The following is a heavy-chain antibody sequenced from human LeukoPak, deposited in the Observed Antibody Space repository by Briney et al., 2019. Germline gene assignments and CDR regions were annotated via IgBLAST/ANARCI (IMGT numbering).Heavy chain of an antibody. CDR3: AGARSGDFDY. J-gene: IGHJ4*02. D-gene: IGHD3-16*01. CDR1: GFTFSRYW. CDR2: INSDESST. V-gene: IGHV3-74*03. Sequence: PGGSLRLSCAASGFTFSRYWMHWVRQAPGKGLVWVSGINSDESSTTYADSVKGRFTISRDNAKNTLYLQMTSLRAEDTAVYYCAGARSGDFDYWGQGTLVTVSS.